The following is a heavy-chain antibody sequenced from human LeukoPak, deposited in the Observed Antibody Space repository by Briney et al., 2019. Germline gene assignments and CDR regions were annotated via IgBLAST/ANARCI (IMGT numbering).Heavy chain of an antibody. Sequence: ASVTVSRKASGYTFTGYYMHWVRQAPGQGLEWMGWINPNSGGTKYAQKFQGRVTMTRDTSISTAYMELSRLRSDDTAVYYCATLTQSLWGQGTLVTVSS. D-gene: IGHD1-14*01. CDR2: INPNSGGT. V-gene: IGHV1-2*02. CDR1: GYTFTGYY. CDR3: ATLTQSL. J-gene: IGHJ4*02.